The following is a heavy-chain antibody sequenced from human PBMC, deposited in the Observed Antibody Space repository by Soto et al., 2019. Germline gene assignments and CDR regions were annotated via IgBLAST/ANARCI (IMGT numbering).Heavy chain of an antibody. CDR3: TRHRIIWANHMTAVISNDGFDI. D-gene: IGHD4-17*01. V-gene: IGHV3-23*01. J-gene: IGHJ3*02. CDR1: GFTFSSYA. Sequence: PGGSLRLSCAASGFTFSSYAMTWVRQAPGKGLEWVSGIGGSGVSTYYADSVKGRFAISRDDSKNTTYLQISSLRTEDTALYYCTRHRIIWANHMTAVISNDGFDIWGQGTMVTVSS. CDR2: IGGSGVST.